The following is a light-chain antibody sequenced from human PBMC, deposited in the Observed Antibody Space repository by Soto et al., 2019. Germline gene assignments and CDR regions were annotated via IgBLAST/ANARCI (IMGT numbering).Light chain of an antibody. CDR3: QQYNNWPVT. CDR1: QSVSSK. V-gene: IGKV3-15*01. CDR2: GAS. Sequence: EIVLTQSPGTLSVSPGERATLSCRASQSVSSKLAWYQQKPGQAPRLLFYGASTGATGIPASFSGSGSETEFTRSISSLQSEDFAVYYCQQYNNWPVTFGQGTKVEIK. J-gene: IGKJ1*01.